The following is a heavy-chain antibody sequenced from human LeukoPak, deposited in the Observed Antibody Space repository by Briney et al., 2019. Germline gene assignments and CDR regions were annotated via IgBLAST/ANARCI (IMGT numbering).Heavy chain of an antibody. CDR3: ARDLSGGGLDY. CDR1: GFTFSVSV. Sequence: PGGSLRLSCAASGFTFSVSVLNWVRQAPGKGLEYVSVISSNGGSTSYANSVKGRFTISRDNSKNTLYLQMGSLRAEDMAVYYCARDLSGGGLDYWGQGTLVTVSS. CDR2: ISSNGGST. J-gene: IGHJ4*02. D-gene: IGHD3-10*01. V-gene: IGHV3-64*01.